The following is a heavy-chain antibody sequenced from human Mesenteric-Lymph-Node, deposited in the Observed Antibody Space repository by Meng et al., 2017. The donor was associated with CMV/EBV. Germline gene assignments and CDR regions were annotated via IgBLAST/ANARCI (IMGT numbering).Heavy chain of an antibody. D-gene: IGHD2-2*02. CDR2: IYYPGST. J-gene: IGHJ5*02. CDR1: GFSLNTSGVC. V-gene: IGHV4-39*07. CDR3: ARDCSTTNCYNH. Sequence: SGPTLVKPTQTLTLTCTFSGFSLNTSGVCVGWIRQPPGKGLEWIGSIYYPGSTYSNPSLKSRVTISVDTSKNQFSLKLSSVTAADTAVYYCARDCSTTNCYNHWGQGTLVTVSS.